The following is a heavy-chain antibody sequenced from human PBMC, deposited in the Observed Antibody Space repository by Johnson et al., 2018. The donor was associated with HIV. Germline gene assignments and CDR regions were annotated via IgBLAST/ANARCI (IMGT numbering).Heavy chain of an antibody. CDR3: AKDREGSGWYEGVAFDI. J-gene: IGHJ3*02. Sequence: QVQLVESGGGVVQPGSSLRLSCAASGFTFSNYAVHWVRQAPGKGLEWVAVISSDGSAKYYADSVKGRFTISRDNSKNTLYLQMNSLRAEDTAVYYCAKDREGSGWYEGVAFDIWGQGTMVTVSS. CDR2: ISSDGSAK. V-gene: IGHV3-30-3*01. D-gene: IGHD6-19*01. CDR1: GFTFSNYA.